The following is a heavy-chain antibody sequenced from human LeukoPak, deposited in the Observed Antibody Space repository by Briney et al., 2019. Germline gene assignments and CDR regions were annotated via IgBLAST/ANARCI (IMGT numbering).Heavy chain of an antibody. V-gene: IGHV3-23*01. CDR2: ISASGGTT. CDR3: ARAGQQLEPAYFDY. Sequence: GGSLRLSCAASGFTFSSCAMSWVRQAPGKGLEWVSGISASGGTTYYADSVKGRFTISRDNAKNSLYLQMNSLRAEDTAVYYCARAGQQLEPAYFDYWGQGTLVTVSS. J-gene: IGHJ4*02. CDR1: GFTFSSCA. D-gene: IGHD6-13*01.